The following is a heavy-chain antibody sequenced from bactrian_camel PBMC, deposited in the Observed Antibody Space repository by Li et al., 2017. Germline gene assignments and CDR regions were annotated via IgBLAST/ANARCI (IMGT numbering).Heavy chain of an antibody. CDR3: AAAFSSFGTIDFAY. CDR2: INSGGLSTLYA. Sequence: SCAASGFAFSSSDMSWVRQAPGKGLEWISSINSGGLSTLYADYADSVKGRFTISKDNAKSTLYLEMKSLKPEDTAVYHCAAAFSSFGTIDFAYWGQGTQVTVSS. CDR1: GFAFSSSD. D-gene: IGHD2*01. V-gene: IGHV3S40*01. J-gene: IGHJ4*01.